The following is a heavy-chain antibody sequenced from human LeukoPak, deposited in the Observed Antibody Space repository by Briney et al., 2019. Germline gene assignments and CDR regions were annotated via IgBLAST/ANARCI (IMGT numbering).Heavy chain of an antibody. J-gene: IGHJ4*02. V-gene: IGHV6-1*01. CDR2: TYYRSQWNN. D-gene: IGHD6-13*01. Sequence: SQTLSLTCAVSGVTFSTNKTTWNRHRQSPALGLEWLVKTYYRSQWNNDYAVSVKSRITITPYTSTNQFSLHLNSVTPDDTAVYYCVRLVGNSWLDYWGQGTLVTVSS. CDR3: VRLVGNSWLDY. CDR1: GVTFSTNKTT.